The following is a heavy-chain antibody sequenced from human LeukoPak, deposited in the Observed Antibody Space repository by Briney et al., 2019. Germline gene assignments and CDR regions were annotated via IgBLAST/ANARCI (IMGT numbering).Heavy chain of an antibody. D-gene: IGHD4-17*01. CDR1: GFSFSSYG. CDR2: ISSSSSYI. CDR3: ARAQELTTIDY. J-gene: IGHJ4*02. V-gene: IGHV3-21*01. Sequence: GGSLRLSCAASGFSFSSYGLHWVRQAPGKGLEWVSSISSSSSYIYYADSVKGRFTISRDNAKNSLYLQMNSPRAEDTAVYYCARAQELTTIDYWGQGTLVTVSS.